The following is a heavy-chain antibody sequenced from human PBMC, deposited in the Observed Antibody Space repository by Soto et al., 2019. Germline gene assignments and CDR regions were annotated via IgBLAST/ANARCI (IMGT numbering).Heavy chain of an antibody. CDR3: AKDEDDYVWWSYRYTRSFDY. Sequence: PGGSLRLSCAASGFTFSSYSMNWVRQAPGKGLEWVSAISGSGGSTYYADSVKGRFTISRDYSKNTLYLQMNSLRAEDTAVYYCAKDEDDYVWWSYRYTRSFDYWGQRTPVTVSS. D-gene: IGHD3-16*02. J-gene: IGHJ4*02. CDR1: GFTFSSYS. CDR2: ISGSGGST. V-gene: IGHV3-23*01.